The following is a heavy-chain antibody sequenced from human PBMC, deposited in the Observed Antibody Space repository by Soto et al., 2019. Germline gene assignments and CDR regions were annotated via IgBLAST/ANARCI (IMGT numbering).Heavy chain of an antibody. J-gene: IGHJ3*02. CDR2: IIPILGIA. CDR3: ARSRDGYNSAFDI. CDR1: GGTFSSYT. D-gene: IGHD5-12*01. V-gene: IGHV1-69*02. Sequence: QVQLVQSGAEVKKPGSSVKVSCKASGGTFSSYTISWVRQAPGQGLEWMGRIIPILGIANYVQKFQGRVTITADKSTSTAYMELSSLRSEDTAVYYCARSRDGYNSAFDIWGQGTMVTVSS.